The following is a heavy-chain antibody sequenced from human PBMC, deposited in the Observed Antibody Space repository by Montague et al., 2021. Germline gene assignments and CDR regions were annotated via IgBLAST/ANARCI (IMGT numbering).Heavy chain of an antibody. CDR2: IYYTGST. J-gene: IGHJ4*02. D-gene: IGHD3-22*01. CDR1: GGSIGSLDYS. V-gene: IGHV4-30-4*08. CDR3: ARGDYSDIHFDY. Sequence: TLSLTCSVSGGSIGSLDYSWIWIRQPPGKGLVWIAYIYYTGSTQNNPSLKSRITISLDTSKNLFSLKLRSVTAADTAVYYCARGDYSDIHFDYWGQGTLVTVSS.